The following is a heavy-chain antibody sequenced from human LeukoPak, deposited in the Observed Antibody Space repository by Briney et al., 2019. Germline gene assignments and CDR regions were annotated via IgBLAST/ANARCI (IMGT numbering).Heavy chain of an antibody. V-gene: IGHV3-7*05. D-gene: IGHD6-19*01. Sequence: GGSLRLSCAASGFTFSNYWMSWVRQAPGKGLEWVANIKQDGSDKYYVDYVKGRFTMSRDNAKNSLYLQMNSLRAEDTAVYYCAREAVAGTKFPFDYWGQGTLVTVSS. CDR2: IKQDGSDK. J-gene: IGHJ4*02. CDR1: GFTFSNYW. CDR3: AREAVAGTKFPFDY.